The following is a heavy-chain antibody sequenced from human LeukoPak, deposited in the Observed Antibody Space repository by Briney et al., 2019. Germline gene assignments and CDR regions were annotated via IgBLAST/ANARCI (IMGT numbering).Heavy chain of an antibody. D-gene: IGHD4-17*01. V-gene: IGHV3-48*02. J-gene: IGHJ4*02. CDR1: GFTFSSYS. CDR3: ARDSPYGDHPFDY. CDR2: ITSSSITI. Sequence: GGSLRLSCAASGFTFSSYSMNWVRQAPGKGLEWVSYITSSSITIYYADSVKGRFTISRDNAKNSLYLQMNSLRDEDTAVYYCARDSPYGDHPFDYWGQGTLVTVSS.